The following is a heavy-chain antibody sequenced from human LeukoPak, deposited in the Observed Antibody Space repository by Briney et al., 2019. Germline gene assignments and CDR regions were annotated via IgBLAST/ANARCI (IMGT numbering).Heavy chain of an antibody. V-gene: IGHV1-18*01. CDR1: GGTFSSYA. CDR3: ARGLFETYYYGSGSILPFDY. Sequence: ASVKVSCKASGGTFSSYAISWVRQAPGQGLEWMGWISAYNGNTNYAQKLQGRVTMTTDTSTSTAYMELRSLRSDDTAVYYCARGLFETYYYGSGSILPFDYWGQGTLVTVSS. CDR2: ISAYNGNT. J-gene: IGHJ4*02. D-gene: IGHD3-10*01.